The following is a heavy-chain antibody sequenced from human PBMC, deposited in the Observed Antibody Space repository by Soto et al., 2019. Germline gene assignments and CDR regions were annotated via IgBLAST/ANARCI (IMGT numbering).Heavy chain of an antibody. V-gene: IGHV4-34*01. D-gene: IGHD6-19*01. CDR3: ARSIAVAGTFDY. J-gene: IGHJ4*02. CDR1: GGSFSGYY. CDR2: INHSGST. Sequence: QVQLQQWGAGLLKPSETLSLTCAVYGGSFSGYYWSWIRQPPGKGLEWIGVINHSGSTNYNPSLKSRVTISVDTSKNQFSLKLSSVTAADTAVYYCARSIAVAGTFDYWGQGTLVTVSS.